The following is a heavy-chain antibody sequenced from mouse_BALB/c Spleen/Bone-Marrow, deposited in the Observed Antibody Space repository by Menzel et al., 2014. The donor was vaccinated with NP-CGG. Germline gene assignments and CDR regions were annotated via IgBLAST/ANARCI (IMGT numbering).Heavy chain of an antibody. CDR2: IDPENGNT. CDR3: ASGYYGSSPYWYFDV. Sequence: EVQLQQSGAELVRPGALVKLSCKASGFNIKDYYMHWVKQRPEQGLEWIGWIDPENGNTIYDPKFQGKASITADTSSNTAYLQLGSLTSEDTAVYYCASGYYGSSPYWYFDVWGAGTTVTVSS. CDR1: GFNIKDYY. J-gene: IGHJ1*01. D-gene: IGHD1-1*01. V-gene: IGHV14-1*02.